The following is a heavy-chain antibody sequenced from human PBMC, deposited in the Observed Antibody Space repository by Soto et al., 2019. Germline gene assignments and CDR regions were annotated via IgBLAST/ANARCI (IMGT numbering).Heavy chain of an antibody. V-gene: IGHV4-39*01. Sequence: QLQLQESGPGLVKPSETLSLTCTVSGGSISSSSYYWGWIRQPPGKGLEWIGSIYYSGSTYYNPSLKSRVTISVDTSKNQFSLKLSSVTAADTAVYYCARRSEYGSGSRSDYWGQGTLVTVSS. CDR2: IYYSGST. CDR3: ARRSEYGSGSRSDY. J-gene: IGHJ4*02. CDR1: GGSISSSSYY. D-gene: IGHD3-10*01.